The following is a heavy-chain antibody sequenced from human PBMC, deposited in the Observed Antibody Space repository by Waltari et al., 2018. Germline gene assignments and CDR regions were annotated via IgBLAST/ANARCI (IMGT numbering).Heavy chain of an antibody. CDR1: VSAVRDNY. J-gene: IGHJ6*02. CDR3: ARDLDYYDRGYGMDV. D-gene: IGHD3-22*01. Sequence: EVQLVESGGGLIQPGGTLRPACAASVSAVRDNYMTWVRQAPGKGLEGVSVIYAGGDTYYADSVKGRFTISRDTSKNTLSLQMNSLRVEDTAVYYCARDLDYYDRGYGMDVWGRGTTVTVSS. V-gene: IGHV3-53*01. CDR2: IYAGGDT.